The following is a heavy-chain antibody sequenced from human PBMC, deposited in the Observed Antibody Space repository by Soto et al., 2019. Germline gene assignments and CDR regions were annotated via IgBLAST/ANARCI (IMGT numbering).Heavy chain of an antibody. CDR3: ARGELGKYCFDY. CDR2: MNPNSGNT. V-gene: IGHV1-8*02. Sequence: ASVKVSCKASGYTFTSYDINWVRQATGQGLEWMGWMNPNSGNTGYAQKFQGRVTMTRNTSISTAYMELSSLRSEDTAVYYCARGELGKYCFDYWGQGTLVTVSS. D-gene: IGHD3-16*01. J-gene: IGHJ4*02. CDR1: GYTFTSYD.